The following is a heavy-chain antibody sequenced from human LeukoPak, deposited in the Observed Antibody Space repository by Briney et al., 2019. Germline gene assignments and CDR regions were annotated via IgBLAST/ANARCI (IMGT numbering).Heavy chain of an antibody. CDR3: ARHQYFYDFSGYLFDS. D-gene: IGHD3-22*01. CDR1: GGSLNSNSHY. Sequence: KSSETLSLTCTVSGGSLNSNSHYWGWLRQPPGKGLEWIGRVYYTGSTDYNPSLKSRVTISVDTSRNQLSLRLNSVTAPDTAVYYCARHQYFYDFSGYLFDSWGQGVLVTVSS. J-gene: IGHJ4*02. CDR2: VYYTGST. V-gene: IGHV4-39*01.